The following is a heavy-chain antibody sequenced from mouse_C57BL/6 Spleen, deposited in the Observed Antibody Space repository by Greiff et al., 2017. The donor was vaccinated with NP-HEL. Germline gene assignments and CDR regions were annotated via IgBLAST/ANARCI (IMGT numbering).Heavy chain of an antibody. CDR2: ISNGGGST. J-gene: IGHJ4*01. V-gene: IGHV5-12*01. Sequence: EVQRVESGGGLVQPGGSLKLSCAASGFTFSDYYMYWVRQTPEKRLEWVAYISNGGGSTYYPDTVKGRFTISRDNAKNTLYLQMSRLKSEDTAMYYCARFTTVVAHYYAMDYWGQGTSVTVSS. CDR1: GFTFSDYY. CDR3: ARFTTVVAHYYAMDY. D-gene: IGHD1-1*01.